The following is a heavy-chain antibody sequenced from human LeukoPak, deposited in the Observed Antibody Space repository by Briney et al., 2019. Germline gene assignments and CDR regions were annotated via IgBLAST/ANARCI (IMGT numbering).Heavy chain of an antibody. V-gene: IGHV4-59*05. J-gene: IGHJ5*02. D-gene: IGHD2-2*01. CDR1: GDSMRSYF. Sequence: PSETLSLTCTVSGDSMRSYFWSWIRQPPGKGLEWIGSVFYSGRTYYNPSLKSRVTIFVDPSKNQFPLNLRSVTAADTAVYYCARHERCSSINCIYNWFDPWGQGTLVIVSS. CDR2: VFYSGRT. CDR3: ARHERCSSINCIYNWFDP.